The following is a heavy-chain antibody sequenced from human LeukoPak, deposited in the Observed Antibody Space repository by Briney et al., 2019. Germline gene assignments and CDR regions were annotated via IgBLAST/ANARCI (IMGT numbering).Heavy chain of an antibody. CDR3: ARTNWGASHAFDI. V-gene: IGHV4-39*07. J-gene: IGHJ3*02. CDR1: GGSISSSSYY. CDR2: IYYSGST. D-gene: IGHD7-27*01. Sequence: SETLSLTCTVSGGSISSSSYYWGWIRQPPGKGLEWIGSIYYSGSTYYNPSLKSRVTISVDTSKNQFSLNLSSVTAADTALYYCARTNWGASHAFDIWGQGTMVTVSS.